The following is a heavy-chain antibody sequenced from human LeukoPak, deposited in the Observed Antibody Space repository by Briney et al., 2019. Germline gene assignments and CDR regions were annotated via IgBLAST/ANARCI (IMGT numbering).Heavy chain of an antibody. V-gene: IGHV3-66*01. J-gene: IGHJ4*02. Sequence: GGSLRLSCAASGFTFSSYAMSWVRQAPGKGLEWVSVIYSGGSTYYADSVKGRFTISRDNSKNTLYLQMNSLRAEDTAVYYCARDLSSGYYGYWGQGTLVTVSS. CDR2: IYSGGST. CDR1: GFTFSSYA. D-gene: IGHD3-22*01. CDR3: ARDLSSGYYGY.